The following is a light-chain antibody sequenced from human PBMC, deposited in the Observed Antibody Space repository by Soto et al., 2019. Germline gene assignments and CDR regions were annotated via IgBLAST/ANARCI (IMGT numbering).Light chain of an antibody. CDR2: ANN. V-gene: IGLV1-40*01. J-gene: IGLJ2*01. Sequence: QSVLTQPPSVSGAPGQRVTISCTGSSSNIGAGYDVHWYQQLPGTAPKLFMYANNNRPSGVPDRVSGSKSGTSASLAITGLQAEDEADYYCQSYDISLSGVVFGGGTKVTVL. CDR1: SSNIGAGYD. CDR3: QSYDISLSGVV.